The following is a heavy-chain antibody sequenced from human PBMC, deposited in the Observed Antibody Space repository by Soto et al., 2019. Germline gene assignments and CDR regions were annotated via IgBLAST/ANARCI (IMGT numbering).Heavy chain of an antibody. D-gene: IGHD2-2*01. V-gene: IGHV3-53*01. J-gene: IGHJ6*02. Sequence: HPGGSLRLSCVVSGFTFSSYSMNWVRQAPGKGLEWVSAIYSGGSTYYADSVKGRFTISRDNSKNTLYLQMNSLRAEDTAVYYCAKALGYCISTSCYGYYGMDVWGQGTTVTVSS. CDR3: AKALGYCISTSCYGYYGMDV. CDR1: GFTFSSYS. CDR2: IYSGGST.